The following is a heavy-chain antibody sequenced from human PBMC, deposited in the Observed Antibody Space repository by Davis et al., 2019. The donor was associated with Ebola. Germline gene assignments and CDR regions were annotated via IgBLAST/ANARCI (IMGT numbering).Heavy chain of an antibody. CDR3: ARRLGVSKDTRHDH. V-gene: IGHV1-8*02. Sequence: ASVKVSCKASGGTFSSYSINWVRQATGQGLEWMGWMNPNSGNTGYAQKFQGRVTMTRNTSISTAYMEVSSLRSEDTAVYYCARRLGVSKDTRHDHWGQGTLVTVSS. J-gene: IGHJ4*02. D-gene: IGHD2-15*01. CDR1: GGTFSSYS. CDR2: MNPNSGNT.